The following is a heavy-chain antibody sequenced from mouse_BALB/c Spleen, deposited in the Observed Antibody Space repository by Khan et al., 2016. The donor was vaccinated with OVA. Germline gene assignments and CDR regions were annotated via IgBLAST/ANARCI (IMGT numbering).Heavy chain of an antibody. D-gene: IGHD1-1*01. CDR3: ARIYGSDFGY. J-gene: IGHJ2*01. CDR2: INPHFGET. Sequence: EVQLLETGPELVKPGASVKISCKASGYSFTGYFMHWVMQSHGKSLEWIGRINPHFGETFYNQKFVDKATLTVDESSSTAHLELRSLASEDSAVYYCARIYGSDFGYWGQGTTLTVSS. V-gene: IGHV1-20*02. CDR1: GYSFTGYF.